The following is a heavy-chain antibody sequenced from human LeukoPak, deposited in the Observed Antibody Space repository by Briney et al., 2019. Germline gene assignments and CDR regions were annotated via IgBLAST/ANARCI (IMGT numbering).Heavy chain of an antibody. CDR3: ARDDGLYYYDSSGYYLDY. J-gene: IGHJ4*02. CDR2: ISSSSSYI. V-gene: IGHV3-21*01. CDR1: GFTFSSYS. D-gene: IGHD3-22*01. Sequence: GGSLRLSCAASGFTFSSYSMNWVRQAPGKGLEWVSSISSSSSYIYYADSVKGRFTISRDNAKNSLYLQMNSLRAEDTAVYYCARDDGLYYYDSSGYYLDYWGQGTLVTVSS.